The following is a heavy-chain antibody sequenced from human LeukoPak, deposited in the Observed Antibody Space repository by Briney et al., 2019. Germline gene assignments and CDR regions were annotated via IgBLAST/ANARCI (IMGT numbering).Heavy chain of an antibody. CDR3: ARGRYSSGWYVDNWFDP. Sequence: ASVKVSCKASGYTFTSYGISWVRQAPGQGLEWMGWINPNSGGTNYAQKFQGRVTMTRDTSISTAYMELSRLRSDDTAVYYCARGRYSSGWYVDNWFDPWGQGTLVTVSS. J-gene: IGHJ5*02. CDR2: INPNSGGT. V-gene: IGHV1-2*02. CDR1: GYTFTSYG. D-gene: IGHD6-19*01.